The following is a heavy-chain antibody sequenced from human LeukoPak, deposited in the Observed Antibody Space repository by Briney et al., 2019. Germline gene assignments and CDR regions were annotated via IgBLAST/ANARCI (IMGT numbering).Heavy chain of an antibody. J-gene: IGHJ4*02. D-gene: IGHD3-22*01. CDR3: ARDSSGYQ. CDR2: IKEDGSEN. CDR1: GFTFSTYW. V-gene: IGHV3-7*01. Sequence: GGSQRLSCAASGFTFSTYWMSWVRQAPGKGLEWVANIKEDGSENYYGDSVKGRFTISRDNAKNSLYLEMNSLRVEDTAVYYCARDSSGYQWGQGTLVTVSS.